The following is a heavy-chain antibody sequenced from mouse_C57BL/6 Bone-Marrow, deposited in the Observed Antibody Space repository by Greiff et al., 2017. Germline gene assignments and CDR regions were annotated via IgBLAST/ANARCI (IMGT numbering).Heavy chain of an antibody. J-gene: IGHJ1*01. V-gene: IGHV1-55*01. D-gene: IGHD2-1*01. CDR2: IYPGGGKT. CDR3: ARHYSTTDWYFDV. CDR1: GFTFSSYW. Sequence: QVQLQQPGAELVKPGASVKLSCTASGFTFSSYWITWVRQRPGQGLEWIGDIYPGGGKTNYNEKFKSKATLTVDTSSKTSYMQLSSLTSEDTAVYYGARHYSTTDWYFDVWGSGPTVTVSS.